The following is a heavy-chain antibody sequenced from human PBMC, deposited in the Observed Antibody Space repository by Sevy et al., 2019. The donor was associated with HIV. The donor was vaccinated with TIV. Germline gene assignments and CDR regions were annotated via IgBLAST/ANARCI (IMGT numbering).Heavy chain of an antibody. J-gene: IGHJ4*02. CDR2: IYRSGNS. D-gene: IGHD2-15*01. Sequence: SETLSLTCGVSGYSISSDYYWGWIRQPPGKGLEWIATIYRSGNSYYNPSLNSRVTISVDTSNNQFSLKLSSVTAADTAVYYCARWISAVGGYFDYWDQGTLVTVSS. CDR1: GYSISSDYY. V-gene: IGHV4-38-2*01. CDR3: ARWISAVGGYFDY.